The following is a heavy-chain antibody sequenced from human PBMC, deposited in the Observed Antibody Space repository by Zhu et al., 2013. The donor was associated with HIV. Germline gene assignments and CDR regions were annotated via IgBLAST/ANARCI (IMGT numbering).Heavy chain of an antibody. CDR1: GYTFTDYY. CDR3: ARERIGCSGSNCYFDA. D-gene: IGHD2-15*01. CDR2: INPGSGDT. Sequence: QVQLVQSGAEVKKPGASVKVSCKTSGYTFTDYYIHWVRQAPGQGLEWMGWINPGSGDTNYTQKFQGRVAMTRDTSSTTSYMDLNRLISDDTAVYSCARERIGCSGSNCYFDAWGQGSLVTVSS. V-gene: IGHV1-2*02. J-gene: IGHJ5*02.